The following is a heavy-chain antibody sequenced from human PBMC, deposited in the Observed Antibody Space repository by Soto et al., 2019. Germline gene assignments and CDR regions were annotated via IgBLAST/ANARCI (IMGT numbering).Heavy chain of an antibody. CDR2: IIPIFGTA. V-gene: IGHV1-69*01. D-gene: IGHD3-22*01. CDR1: GGTFSSYA. CDR3: ARTFEIGVVIPLGNYYGMDV. Sequence: QVQLVQSGAEVKKPGSSVKVSCKASGGTFSSYAISWVRQAPGQGLEWMGGIIPIFGTANYAQKFQGRVTITADESTSTAYMELSSLRSEDTAVYYCARTFEIGVVIPLGNYYGMDVWGQGTTVTVSS. J-gene: IGHJ6*02.